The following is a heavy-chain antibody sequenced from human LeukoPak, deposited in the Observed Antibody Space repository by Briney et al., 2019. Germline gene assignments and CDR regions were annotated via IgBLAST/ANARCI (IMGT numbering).Heavy chain of an antibody. V-gene: IGHV3-7*01. Sequence: GGSLRLSCAASGFTFTDYWMTWVRQAPGKGLEWVANIKGDGSEKSYVDSVRGRFPISRDNTENSLYLQMNSLRVEDTAVYYCARYPNPPHFLDYWGQGTLVSVSS. CDR1: GFTFTDYW. J-gene: IGHJ4*02. D-gene: IGHD1-14*01. CDR3: ARYPNPPHFLDY. CDR2: IKGDGSEK.